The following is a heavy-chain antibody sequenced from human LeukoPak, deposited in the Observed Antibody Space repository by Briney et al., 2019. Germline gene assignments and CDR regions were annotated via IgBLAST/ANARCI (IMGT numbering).Heavy chain of an antibody. CDR3: ASSIFGVVMKDYYYYMDV. CDR1: RYTFTSYG. V-gene: IGHV1-69*13. CDR2: IIPIFGTA. Sequence: SVKVSCKASRYTFTSYGISWVRQAPGQGLEWMGGIIPIFGTANYAQKFQGRVTITADESTSTAYMELSSLRSEDTAVYYCASSIFGVVMKDYYYYMDVWGKGTTVTVSS. D-gene: IGHD3-3*01. J-gene: IGHJ6*03.